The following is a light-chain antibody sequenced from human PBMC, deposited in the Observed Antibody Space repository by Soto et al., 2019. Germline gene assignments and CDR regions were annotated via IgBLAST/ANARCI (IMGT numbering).Light chain of an antibody. V-gene: IGLV2-14*01. CDR3: SSYTSRTTPV. J-gene: IGLJ2*01. Sequence: QSVLTQPASVSGSPGQTINISCNGTSSDVGGYAYVSWYQQYPGKVPKLVISEVSNRPSGVSHRFSGSRSGNTASLTISGLQAEDEADYHCSSYTSRTTPVFGGGTKLTVL. CDR1: SSDVGGYAY. CDR2: EVS.